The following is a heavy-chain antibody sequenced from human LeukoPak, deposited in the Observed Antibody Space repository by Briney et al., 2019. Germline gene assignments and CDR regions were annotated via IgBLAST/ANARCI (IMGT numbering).Heavy chain of an antibody. Sequence: GESLKFSCKGSGYSFSTYWIAWVRQMPGKGLEWMGIIYPGDSDTRYSPSFQGQVTISADKSINAAYLQWSSLKASDTAMYYCARRALTTDYFDFWAQGVLVTVSS. CDR1: GYSFSTYW. CDR3: ARRALTTDYFDF. D-gene: IGHD4-11*01. CDR2: IYPGDSDT. V-gene: IGHV5-51*01. J-gene: IGHJ4*02.